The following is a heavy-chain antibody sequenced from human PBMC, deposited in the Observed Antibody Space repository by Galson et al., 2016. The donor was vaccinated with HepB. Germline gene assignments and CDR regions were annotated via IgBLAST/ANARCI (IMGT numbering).Heavy chain of an antibody. J-gene: IGHJ4*02. CDR1: GYTFTGYY. D-gene: IGHD2-15*01. CDR2: INPNSGAT. V-gene: IGHV1-2*04. CDR3: VRDQCGGTGCYHGHFDS. Sequence: SVKVSCKASGYTFTGYYMHWVRQAPGQGLEWMGWINPNSGATNYAQKFQGWVTLTRDTSISTDYMDLRRLTSDDTAVYYCVRDQCGGTGCYHGHFDSWGQGTLVTVSS.